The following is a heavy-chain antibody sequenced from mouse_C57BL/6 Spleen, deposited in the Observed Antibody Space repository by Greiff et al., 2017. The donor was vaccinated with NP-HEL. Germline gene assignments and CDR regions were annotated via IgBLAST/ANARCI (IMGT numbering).Heavy chain of an antibody. Sequence: EVHLVESGGGLVKPGGSLKLSCAASGFTFSDYGMHWVRQAPEKGLEWVAYISSGSSTIYYADTVKGRFTISRDNAKNTLFLQMTSLRSEDTAMYYCAMPTGYYAMDYWGQGTSVTVSS. CDR1: GFTFSDYG. CDR3: AMPTGYYAMDY. CDR2: ISSGSSTI. V-gene: IGHV5-17*01. J-gene: IGHJ4*01. D-gene: IGHD3-1*01.